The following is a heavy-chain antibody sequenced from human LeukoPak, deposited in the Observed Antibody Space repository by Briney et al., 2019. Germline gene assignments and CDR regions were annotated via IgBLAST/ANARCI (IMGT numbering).Heavy chain of an antibody. D-gene: IGHD6-19*01. J-gene: IGHJ5*02. CDR2: IYSNGWT. CDR1: GVSISTDLYY. CDR3: ARGSGWNSFDP. Sequence: SETLSLTCTVSGVSISTDLYYWTWIRQPAGKGLEGIGRIYSNGWTHYNPPLKSRVSISIDTSKNHFSLKMSLATAADTALYYCARGSGWNSFDPWGQGTLVTVSS. V-gene: IGHV4-61*02.